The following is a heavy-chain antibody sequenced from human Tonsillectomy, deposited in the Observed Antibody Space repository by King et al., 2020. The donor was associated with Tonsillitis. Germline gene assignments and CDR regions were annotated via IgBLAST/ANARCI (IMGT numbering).Heavy chain of an antibody. Sequence: VQLVESGGDLVQPGGSLRLSCAASGFTFNNYAMTWVRQAPGKGLVWVSHISGGRSSTFYADSVKGRFTISRDNSKNTLYLQMNSLRAEDTAVYYCAKMADASGGYSIDYWGQGTLVTVSS. J-gene: IGHJ4*02. CDR2: ISGGRSST. D-gene: IGHD3-10*01. CDR1: GFTFNNYA. CDR3: AKMADASGGYSIDY. V-gene: IGHV3-23*04.